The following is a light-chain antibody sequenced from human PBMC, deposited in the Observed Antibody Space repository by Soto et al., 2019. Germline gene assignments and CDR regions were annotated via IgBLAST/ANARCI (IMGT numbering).Light chain of an antibody. J-gene: IGKJ3*01. CDR1: QSVTNY. V-gene: IGKV1-39*01. CDR2: AAS. Sequence: DIQMTQSPSSLSASVGDRVTITCRASQSVTNYLNWYQHKPGKAPKLLIYAASSLQSGVPSRFSGSGSGTDFTLTISSLQPEDFATYFCQQSHNTPFTFDPGTKVDI. CDR3: QQSHNTPFT.